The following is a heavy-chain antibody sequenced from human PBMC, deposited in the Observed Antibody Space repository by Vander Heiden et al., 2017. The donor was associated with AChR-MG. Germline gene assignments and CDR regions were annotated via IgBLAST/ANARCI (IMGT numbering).Heavy chain of an antibody. J-gene: IGHJ4*02. V-gene: IGHV3-30*18. CDR1: GFTFSSYG. CDR2: ISYDGSNK. D-gene: IGHD3-16*02. Sequence: QVQLVESGGGVVQPGRSLRLSCAASGFTFSSYGMHWVRQAPGKGLEWVAVISYDGSNKYYADSVKGRFTISRDNSKNTLYLQMNSLRAEDTAVYYCANPGAAVWGSYRKTDYWGQGTLVTVSS. CDR3: ANPGAAVWGSYRKTDY.